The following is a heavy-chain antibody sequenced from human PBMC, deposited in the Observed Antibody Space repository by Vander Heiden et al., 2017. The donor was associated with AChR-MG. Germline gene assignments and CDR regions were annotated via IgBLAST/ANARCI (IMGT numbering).Heavy chain of an antibody. CDR1: GYTFTSYG. J-gene: IGHJ6*02. Sequence: QVQLVQSGAEVKKPGASVKVSCKASGYTFTSYGISWGGQAPGQGLEWMGWISAYNGNTNYAQKLQGRVTMTTDTSTSTAYMELRSLRSDDTAVYYCARDIRGYCSGGSCYYYYGMDVWGQGTTVTVSS. D-gene: IGHD2-15*01. V-gene: IGHV1-18*01. CDR3: ARDIRGYCSGGSCYYYYGMDV. CDR2: ISAYNGNT.